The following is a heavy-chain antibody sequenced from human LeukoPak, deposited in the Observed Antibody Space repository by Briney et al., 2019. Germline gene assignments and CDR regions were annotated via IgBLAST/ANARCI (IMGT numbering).Heavy chain of an antibody. CDR1: GFTFSSYW. CDR3: ASLKDDYVWGSYRPIYYFDY. J-gene: IGHJ4*02. Sequence: GGSLRLSCAASGFTFSSYWMSWVRQAPGKGLEWVANIKQDGSEEYYVDSVKGRFTISRDNAKNSLYLQMNSLRAEDTAVYYCASLKDDYVWGSYRPIYYFDYWGQGTLVTVSS. V-gene: IGHV3-7*03. D-gene: IGHD3-16*02. CDR2: IKQDGSEE.